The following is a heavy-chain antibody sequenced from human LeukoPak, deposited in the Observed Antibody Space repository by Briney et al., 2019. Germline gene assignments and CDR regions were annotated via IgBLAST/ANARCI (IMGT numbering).Heavy chain of an antibody. CDR1: GFTFSAYW. V-gene: IGHV3-74*01. Sequence: GGSLRLSCAASGFTFSAYWMHWVRQAPGKGLVWVSRINNDGSSINYADSVKGGFTISRDNAKNTLYLQMNSLSAEDTALYYCARVDTDTSGYYFDYWGQGTLVTVSS. D-gene: IGHD6-19*01. CDR2: INNDGSSI. CDR3: ARVDTDTSGYYFDY. J-gene: IGHJ4*02.